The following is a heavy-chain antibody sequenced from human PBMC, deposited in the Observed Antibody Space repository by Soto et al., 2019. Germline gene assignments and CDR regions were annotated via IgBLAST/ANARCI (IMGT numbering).Heavy chain of an antibody. J-gene: IGHJ4*02. D-gene: IGHD3-22*01. Sequence: GGSLRLSCAASGFTFSSYGMHWVRQAPGKGLEWVAVIWYDGSNKYYADSVKGRFTISRDNSKNTLYLQMNSLRAEDTAVYYCARDTLDSYDSSGTSFDYWGQGTLVTVSS. V-gene: IGHV3-33*01. CDR3: ARDTLDSYDSSGTSFDY. CDR2: IWYDGSNK. CDR1: GFTFSSYG.